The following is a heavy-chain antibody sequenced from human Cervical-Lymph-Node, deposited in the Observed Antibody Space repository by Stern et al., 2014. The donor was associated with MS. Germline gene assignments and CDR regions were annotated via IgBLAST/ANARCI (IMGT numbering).Heavy chain of an antibody. CDR2: ITPMVGRS. CDR1: GGTFSSLS. CDR3: ARDQAGVAAH. Sequence: QVQLVQSGAELKKPGSSVKVSCKASGGTFSSLSVSWWRRAPGHGLQWLGGITPMVGRSNYVQKFQDRLNIFADEATKTSYRTQIGLISEDTAIYYCARDQAGVAAHWGQGTLVTVSS. V-gene: IGHV1-69*12. D-gene: IGHD6-13*01. J-gene: IGHJ4*02.